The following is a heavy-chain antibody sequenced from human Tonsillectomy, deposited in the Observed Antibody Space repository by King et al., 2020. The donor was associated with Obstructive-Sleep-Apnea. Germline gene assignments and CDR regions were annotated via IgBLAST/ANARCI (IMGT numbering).Heavy chain of an antibody. D-gene: IGHD4-17*01. CDR3: ARLYYGAQGYFDY. CDR2: ICYSGST. V-gene: IGHV4-39*01. J-gene: IGHJ4*02. CDR1: GGSISSSSYY. Sequence: QLQESGPGLVKPSETLSLTCTVSGGSISSSSYYWGWIRQPPGKGLEWIGSICYSGSTYYNPSLKSRVAISVDTSKNQFSLNLTSATAADTAVYFCARLYYGAQGYFDYWGQGSLVTVSS.